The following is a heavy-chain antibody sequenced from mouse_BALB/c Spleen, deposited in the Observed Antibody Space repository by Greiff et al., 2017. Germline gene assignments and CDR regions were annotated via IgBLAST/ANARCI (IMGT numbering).Heavy chain of an antibody. D-gene: IGHD2-2*01. Sequence: VQLQRSGPELVKPGASVKISCKASGYSFTGYFMNWVKQSHGKSLEWIGRINTYNGDTFYNQKFKGKATLTVDKSSSTDHMELLSLTSEDSAVYYCGRGNGYSNYFDYWGQGTTLTVSS. CDR3: GRGNGYSNYFDY. CDR1: GYSFTGYF. CDR2: INTYNGDT. V-gene: IGHV1-37*01. J-gene: IGHJ2*01.